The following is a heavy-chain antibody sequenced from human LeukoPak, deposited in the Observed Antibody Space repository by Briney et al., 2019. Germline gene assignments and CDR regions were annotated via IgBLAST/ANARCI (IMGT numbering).Heavy chain of an antibody. D-gene: IGHD2-2*01. CDR2: MNPNSGNT. J-gene: IGHJ4*02. CDR1: GYTFTSYD. Sequence: ASVKVSCKASGYTFTSYDINWVRQATGQGLEWMGWMNPNSGNTGYAQKFQGRATMTRNTSISTAYMELSSLRSEDTAVYYCARGQRGYCSSTSCYSYVYWGQGTLVTVSS. CDR3: ARGQRGYCSSTSCYSYVY. V-gene: IGHV1-8*01.